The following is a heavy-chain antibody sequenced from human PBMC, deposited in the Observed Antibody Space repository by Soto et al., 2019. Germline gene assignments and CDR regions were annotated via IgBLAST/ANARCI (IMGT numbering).Heavy chain of an antibody. CDR2: IYYSGST. CDR3: ATLAYTYGAEDY. CDR1: GGSIGSGTSY. D-gene: IGHD5-18*01. Sequence: QVQLQESGPGLVKPSQTLSLTCTVSGGSIGSGTSYWSWIRQPPGKGLEWIGYIYYSGSTYYNPSLKSRVAISVDTSKNQFSLKLSSLTAADTAVYFCATLAYTYGAEDYWGQGTLVTVSS. V-gene: IGHV4-30-4*01. J-gene: IGHJ4*02.